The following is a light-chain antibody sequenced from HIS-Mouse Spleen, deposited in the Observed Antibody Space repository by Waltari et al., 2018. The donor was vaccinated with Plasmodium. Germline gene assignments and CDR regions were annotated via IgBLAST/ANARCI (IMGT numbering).Light chain of an antibody. CDR2: GAS. Sequence: EIVLTQSPGTLSLSPGERATLSCRAIQSVSSSYLAWYQQKPGQAPRLLIYGASSRATGIPDRFRGSGSGTDFTLTISRLEPEDFAVYYCQQYGSSPYTFGQGTKLEIK. CDR1: QSVSSSY. J-gene: IGKJ2*01. V-gene: IGKV3-20*01. CDR3: QQYGSSPYT.